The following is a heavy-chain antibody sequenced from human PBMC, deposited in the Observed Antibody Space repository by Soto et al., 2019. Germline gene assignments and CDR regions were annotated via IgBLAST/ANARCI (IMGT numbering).Heavy chain of an antibody. CDR2: IYPGDSDT. CDR3: ARVQHGMDV. Sequence: XESLTISGKGSGYSFTSYWIGLVRQMPGKGLEWMGIIYPGDSDTRYSPSFQGQVTISADKSIRTAYLQWSSLKASDTAMYYCARVQHGMDVWGQGTTVTVSS. D-gene: IGHD2-2*01. CDR1: GYSFTSYW. J-gene: IGHJ6*02. V-gene: IGHV5-51*01.